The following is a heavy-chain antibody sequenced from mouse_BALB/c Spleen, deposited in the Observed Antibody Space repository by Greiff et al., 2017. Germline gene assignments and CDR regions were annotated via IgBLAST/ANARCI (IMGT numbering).Heavy chain of an antibody. CDR3: ARSGDYYGYFDY. D-gene: IGHD1-1*01. CDR2: IYPYNGGT. CDR1: GYTFTDYN. J-gene: IGHJ2*01. Sequence: EVKLVESGPELVKPGASVKISCKASGYTFTDYNMHWVKQSHGKSLEWIGYIYPYNGGTGYNQKFKSKATLTVDNSSSTAYMELRSLTSEDSAVYYCARSGDYYGYFDYWGQGTTLTVSS. V-gene: IGHV1S29*02.